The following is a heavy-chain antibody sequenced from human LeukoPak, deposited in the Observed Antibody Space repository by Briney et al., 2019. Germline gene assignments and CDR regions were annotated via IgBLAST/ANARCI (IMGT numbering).Heavy chain of an antibody. V-gene: IGHV4-38-2*02. Sequence: SETLSLTCAVSGYSISSGYYWGWIRQPPGKGLEWIGRIYHSGSTYYNPSLKSRVTISVDTSKNQFSLKLSSVTAADTAVYYCARDLRFYGSGSPNWFDPWGQGTLVTVSS. CDR3: ARDLRFYGSGSPNWFDP. J-gene: IGHJ5*02. CDR1: GYSISSGYY. CDR2: IYHSGST. D-gene: IGHD3-10*01.